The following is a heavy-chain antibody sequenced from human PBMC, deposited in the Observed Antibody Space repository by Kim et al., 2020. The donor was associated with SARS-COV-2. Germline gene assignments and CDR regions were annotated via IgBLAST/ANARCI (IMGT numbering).Heavy chain of an antibody. CDR2: ISGSGGST. D-gene: IGHD6-13*01. Sequence: GGSLRLSCAASGFTFSSHAMNWVRQAPGKGLEWVSAISGSGGSTYYADSVKGRFTISRDNFKNTLYLQTNSLRAEDTAVYYCAKGPYSSSWYFFQHWGQGTLVTVSS. CDR3: AKGPYSSSWYFFQH. J-gene: IGHJ1*01. V-gene: IGHV3-23*01. CDR1: GFTFSSHA.